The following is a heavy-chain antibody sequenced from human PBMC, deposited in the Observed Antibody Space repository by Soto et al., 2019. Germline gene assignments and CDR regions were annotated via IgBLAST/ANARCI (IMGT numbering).Heavy chain of an antibody. CDR3: ARSLGSNNHYYHSNTPYYYYGMDV. V-gene: IGHV1-2*02. CDR1: GYTFTGYY. CDR2: INPNSGGT. D-gene: IGHD3-22*01. Sequence: ASVKVSCKASGYTFTGYYMHWVRQAPGQGLEWMGWINPNSGGTNYAQKFQGRVTMTRDTSISTAYMELSRLRSDDTAVYYCARSLGSNNHYYHSNTPYYYYGMDVWGQGTTVTVSS. J-gene: IGHJ6*02.